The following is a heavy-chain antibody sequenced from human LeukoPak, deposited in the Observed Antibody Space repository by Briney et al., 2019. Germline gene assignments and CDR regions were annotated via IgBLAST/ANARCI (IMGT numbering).Heavy chain of an antibody. CDR3: VKFKRRPRTYSYDYEF. V-gene: IGHV4-39*07. CDR2: IDYTGTT. D-gene: IGHD5-18*01. Sequence: PSETLSLTCSVFGDSISNNFYYWGWIRQTPGKGLAWIASIDYTGTTYYNPSFKSRVSISMDTSKNQFSLKLTSVTAADTAVFYCVKFKRRPRTYSYDYEFWGQGTLVTVSP. J-gene: IGHJ4*02. CDR1: GDSISNNFYY.